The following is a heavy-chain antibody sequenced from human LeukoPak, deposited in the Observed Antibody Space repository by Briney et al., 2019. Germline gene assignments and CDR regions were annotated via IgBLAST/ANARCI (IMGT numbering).Heavy chain of an antibody. V-gene: IGHV3-30*02. Sequence: GSLRLSCAASGFTFSSYGMHWVRPAPGKGLEWVAFIRYDGSNKYYADSVKGRFTISRDNSKNTLYLQMNSLRAEDTAVYYCAKDKSIVGATKGWYFDYWGQGTLVTVSS. CDR1: GFTFSSYG. D-gene: IGHD1-26*01. CDR2: IRYDGSNK. CDR3: AKDKSIVGATKGWYFDY. J-gene: IGHJ4*02.